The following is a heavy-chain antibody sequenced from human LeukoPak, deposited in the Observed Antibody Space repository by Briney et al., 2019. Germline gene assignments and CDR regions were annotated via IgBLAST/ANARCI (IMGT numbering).Heavy chain of an antibody. D-gene: IGHD3-3*01. CDR2: IKQDGSEK. CDR1: GLTFSSYW. Sequence: GGSLRLSCAASGLTFSSYWMSWVRQAPGKGLEWVANIKQDGSEKYYVDSVRGRFTISRDNAKNSLYLQMNSLRAEDTAVYYCARDAYDFWSGYPDPIDYWGQGTLVTVSS. V-gene: IGHV3-7*01. CDR3: ARDAYDFWSGYPDPIDY. J-gene: IGHJ4*02.